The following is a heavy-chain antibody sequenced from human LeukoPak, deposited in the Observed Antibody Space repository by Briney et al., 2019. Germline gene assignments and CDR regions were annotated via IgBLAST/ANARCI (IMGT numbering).Heavy chain of an antibody. V-gene: IGHV1-69*05. D-gene: IGHD4-17*01. CDR3: AREGSYGDYLGANWFDP. CDR1: GYTFTSYA. J-gene: IGHJ5*02. CDR2: IIPIFGTA. Sequence: SVKVSCKASGYTFTSYAISWVRQAPGQGLEWMGGIIPIFGTANYAQKFQGRVTITTDESTSTAYMELSSLRSEDTAVYYCAREGSYGDYLGANWFDPWGQGTLVTVSS.